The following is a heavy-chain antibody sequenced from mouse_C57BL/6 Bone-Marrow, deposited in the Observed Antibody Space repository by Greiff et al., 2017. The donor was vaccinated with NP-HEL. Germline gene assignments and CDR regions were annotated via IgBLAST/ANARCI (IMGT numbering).Heavy chain of an antibody. J-gene: IGHJ3*01. CDR1: GYTFTSYW. V-gene: IGHV1-59*01. D-gene: IGHD2-5*01. Sequence: QVQLQQSGAELVRPGTSVKLSCKASGYTFTSYWMHWVKQRPGQGLEWIGVIDPSDSYTNYNQKFKGKATLTVDTSSSTAYMQLSSLTSEDSAVYYCASAYYSNPWFAYWGQGTLVTVSA. CDR3: ASAYYSNPWFAY. CDR2: IDPSDSYT.